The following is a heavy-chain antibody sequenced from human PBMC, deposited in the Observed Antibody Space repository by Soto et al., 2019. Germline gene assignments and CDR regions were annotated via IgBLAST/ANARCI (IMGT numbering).Heavy chain of an antibody. CDR1: GGSVSSCCNY. J-gene: IGHJ4*02. CDR2: IYYSGST. CDR3: ASTVVVPAALISFGY. Sequence: PSETMSLTSTVSGGSVSSCCNYWGWVRQHPGKGLEWIGNIYYSGSTYYNPSLKSRVTISVDTPKNQFSLKLSSVTAADTAVYYCASTVVVPAALISFGYWGQGTLVTVSS. V-gene: IGHV4-39*07. D-gene: IGHD2-2*01.